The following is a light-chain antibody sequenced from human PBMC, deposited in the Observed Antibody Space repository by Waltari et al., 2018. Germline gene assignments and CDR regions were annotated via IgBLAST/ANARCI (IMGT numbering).Light chain of an antibody. CDR2: RDT. J-gene: IGLJ1*01. CDR1: HLGDKY. Sequence: SYELTQPPSVSVSPGQTASITCSGDHLGDKYACWYQQKPGQSPVLVIYRDTKRPSGIPERFSGSNSGNTATLTISGTQAMDEADYYCQVWDGTTGVFGTGTKVTVL. V-gene: IGLV3-1*01. CDR3: QVWDGTTGV.